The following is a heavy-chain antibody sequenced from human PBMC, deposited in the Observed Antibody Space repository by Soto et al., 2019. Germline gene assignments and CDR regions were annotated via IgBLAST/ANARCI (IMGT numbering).Heavy chain of an antibody. J-gene: IGHJ4*02. D-gene: IGHD6-19*01. V-gene: IGHV4-61*01. Sequence: QVQLQESGPGLVKPSETLSLTCTVSGGSVSSGRFYWSWIRQPPGKGLEWIGYIYYSGSTKYNSSLRSRVTISLDTSKNQFTLKLTSVTAADTAVYYCARSGSGSGWLGGQGTLVTVSS. CDR2: IYYSGST. CDR3: ARSGSGSGWL. CDR1: GGSVSSGRFY.